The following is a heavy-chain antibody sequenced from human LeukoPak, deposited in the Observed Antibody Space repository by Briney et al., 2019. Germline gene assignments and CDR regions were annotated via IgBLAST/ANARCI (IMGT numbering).Heavy chain of an antibody. CDR1: GFTFDDYG. CDR3: ARVFWVPGTFGVVITRHYMDV. J-gene: IGHJ6*03. V-gene: IGHV3-20*04. CDR2: LNWNGGST. Sequence: PGVTLRLSCAASGFTFDDYGLSWVRQASGKGLEWVSGLNWNGGSTGYADSVKLRFTISRDNAKHSLYLQMNTLRAEDTALYYCARVFWVPGTFGVVITRHYMDVWGKGTTVTVSS. D-gene: IGHD3-3*01.